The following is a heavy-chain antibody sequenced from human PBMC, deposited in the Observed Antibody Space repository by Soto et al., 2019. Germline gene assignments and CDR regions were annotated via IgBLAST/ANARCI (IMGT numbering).Heavy chain of an antibody. J-gene: IGHJ4*02. Sequence: PSETLSLTCTVSGGSISSGGYYWSWIRQHPGKGLEWIGYIYYSGSTYYNPSLKSRVTISVDTSKNQFSLKLSSVTAADTAVYYCARRGLPYFDYWGQGTLVTVSS. CDR1: GGSISSGGYY. CDR2: IYYSGST. CDR3: ARRGLPYFDY. D-gene: IGHD3-16*01. V-gene: IGHV4-31*03.